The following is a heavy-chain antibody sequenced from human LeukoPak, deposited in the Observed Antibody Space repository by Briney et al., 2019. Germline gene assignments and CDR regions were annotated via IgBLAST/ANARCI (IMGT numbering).Heavy chain of an antibody. Sequence: SETLSLTCAVSGGSITSGGYSWSWIRQPPGKGLEWIGYIYHSGTTYYNPSLKSRVTISVDRSKNQFSLKLSSVTAADTAVYYCARGEFDCSSTTCQRGILDSWGQGTLVTVSS. D-gene: IGHD2-2*01. CDR1: GGSITSGGYS. CDR3: ARGEFDCSSTTCQRGILDS. CDR2: IYHSGTT. J-gene: IGHJ4*02. V-gene: IGHV4-30-2*01.